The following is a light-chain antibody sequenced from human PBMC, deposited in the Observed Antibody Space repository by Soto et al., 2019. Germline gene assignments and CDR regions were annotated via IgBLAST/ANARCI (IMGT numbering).Light chain of an antibody. CDR2: AAS. V-gene: IGKV1-12*01. CDR3: QQGDSFPIT. Sequence: DIQMTQSPSSVSASVGDRVTITCRASQSIGSWLAWYQQKPGTVPKLLIYAASSLQSGVPSRFSGSGAGTEFTLTITSLQPEDFGTYYCQQGDSFPITFGQGTSLEIK. CDR1: QSIGSW. J-gene: IGKJ5*01.